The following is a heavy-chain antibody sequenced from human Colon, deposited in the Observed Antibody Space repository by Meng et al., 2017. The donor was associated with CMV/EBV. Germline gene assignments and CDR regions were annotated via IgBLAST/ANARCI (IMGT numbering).Heavy chain of an antibody. CDR1: CGSFSGYY. CDR3: ARATKSSCWEVLDY. J-gene: IGHJ4*01. V-gene: IGHV4-34*01. Sequence: QVQLQQGGAGLLKPSETLSLTRAVYCGSFSGYYWTWIRQPPGRGLEWIGESYYTGSTNYSPSLKSRVTISLDTSKNQFSLKLNSVTAADTAVYYCARATKSSCWEVLDYWGHGTLVTVSS. CDR2: SYYTGST. D-gene: IGHD2-2*01.